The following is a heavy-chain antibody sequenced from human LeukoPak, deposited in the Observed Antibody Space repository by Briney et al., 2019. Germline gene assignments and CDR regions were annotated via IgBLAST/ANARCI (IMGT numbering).Heavy chain of an antibody. V-gene: IGHV4-39*07. CDR3: ARAAKQWRNYYYYYYMDV. J-gene: IGHJ6*03. CDR2: IYYSGST. Sequence: SETLSLTCTVSGYSISSSSYYWGWIRQPPGKGLEWIGSIYYSGSTYYNPSLKSRVTISVDTSKNQFSLKLSSVTAADTAVYYCARAAKQWRNYYYYYYMDVWGKGTTVTVSS. CDR1: GYSISSSSYY. D-gene: IGHD6-19*01.